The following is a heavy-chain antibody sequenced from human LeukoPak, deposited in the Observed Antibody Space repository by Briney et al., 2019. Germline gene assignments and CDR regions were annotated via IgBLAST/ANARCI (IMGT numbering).Heavy chain of an antibody. D-gene: IGHD4-11*01. CDR2: IYSGGET. V-gene: IGHV4-39*02. CDR1: GDSISSSHYY. CDR3: VRDYSNFVQGD. J-gene: IGHJ4*02. Sequence: SKTLSLTCTVSGDSISSSHYYWGWIRQSPGKGLEWIGSIYSGGETHYNPSLSSRVTIFLDTSKNRFSLNLISVTATDTAVYYCVRDYSNFVQGDWGQGTLVTVSS.